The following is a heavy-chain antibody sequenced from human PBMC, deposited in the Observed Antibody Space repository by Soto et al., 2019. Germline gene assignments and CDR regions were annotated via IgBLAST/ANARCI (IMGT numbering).Heavy chain of an antibody. J-gene: IGHJ4*02. D-gene: IGHD5-18*01. V-gene: IGHV3-9*01. CDR3: AKERLFLVDTAIAFDY. CDR1: GFTFDDYA. Sequence: GGSLRLSCAASGFTFDDYAMHWVRQAPGKGLEWVSGISWNSGSIGYADSVKGRFTISRDNAKNSPYLQMNSLRAEDTALYYCAKERLFLVDTAIAFDYWGQGTLVTVSS. CDR2: ISWNSGSI.